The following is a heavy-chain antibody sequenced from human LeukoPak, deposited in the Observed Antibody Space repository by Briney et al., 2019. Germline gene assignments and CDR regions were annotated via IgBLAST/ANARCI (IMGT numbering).Heavy chain of an antibody. CDR1: GFTFSSYG. V-gene: IGHV3-30*02. J-gene: IGHJ4*02. Sequence: GGSLRLSCAASGFTFSSYGMRWVRQAPGKGLEWVAFIRYDGSNKYYADSVKGRFTISRDNSKNTLYLQMNSLRAEDTAVYYCASWPGGWYGEDSWGQGTLVTVSS. D-gene: IGHD6-19*01. CDR2: IRYDGSNK. CDR3: ASWPGGWYGEDS.